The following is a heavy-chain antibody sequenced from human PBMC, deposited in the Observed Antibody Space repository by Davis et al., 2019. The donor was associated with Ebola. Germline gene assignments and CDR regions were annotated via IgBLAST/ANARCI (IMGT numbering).Heavy chain of an antibody. J-gene: IGHJ4*02. CDR2: IKQDGSEK. D-gene: IGHD5-24*01. CDR1: GFTFSSYW. Sequence: GESLNISCAASGFTFSSYWMSWVRQAPGKGLEWVANIKQDGSEKYYVDSVKGRFTISRDNAKNSLYLQMNSLRAEDTAVYYCARGRWLQFGYYFDYWGQGTLVTVSS. CDR3: ARGRWLQFGYYFDY. V-gene: IGHV3-7*03.